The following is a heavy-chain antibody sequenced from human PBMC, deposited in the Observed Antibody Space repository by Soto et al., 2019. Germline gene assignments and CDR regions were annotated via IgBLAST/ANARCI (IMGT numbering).Heavy chain of an antibody. D-gene: IGHD2-2*01. CDR3: AKDPALVPAARGKYYYGMDV. Sequence: EVQLLESGGGLVQPGGSLRLSCAGSGFTFSSYAMSWVRQAPGKGLEWVSAISGSGGSTYYADSVKGRFTISRDNSKNTLYLQMNSLRAEDTAVYYCAKDPALVPAARGKYYYGMDVWGQGTTVTVSS. V-gene: IGHV3-23*01. J-gene: IGHJ6*02. CDR2: ISGSGGST. CDR1: GFTFSSYA.